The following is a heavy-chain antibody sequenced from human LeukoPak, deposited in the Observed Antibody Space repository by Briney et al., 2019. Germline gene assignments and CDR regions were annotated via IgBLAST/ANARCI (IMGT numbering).Heavy chain of an antibody. V-gene: IGHV1-46*01. CDR1: GYTFTSYY. Sequence: ASVSVSCKASGYTFTSYYMHWVRQAPGQGLEWMGIINPSGGSTIYAQKFQGRVTMTRDTSTSTVYMELSSLRSEDTAVYYCARADSSSWYSDYWGQGTLVTVSS. CDR2: INPSGGST. J-gene: IGHJ4*02. CDR3: ARADSSSWYSDY. D-gene: IGHD6-13*01.